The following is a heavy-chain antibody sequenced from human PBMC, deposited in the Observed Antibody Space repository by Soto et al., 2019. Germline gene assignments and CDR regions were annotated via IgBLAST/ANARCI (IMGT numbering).Heavy chain of an antibody. CDR1: GGSISSGGYY. Sequence: SETLSLTCTVSGGSISSGGYYWSWIRQHPGKGLEWIGYIYYSGSTYYNPSLKSRVTISVDTSKNQFSLKLSSVTAADTAVYYCARGYCSSTSCYAVYWFDPWGQGVLVTVSS. V-gene: IGHV4-31*03. CDR2: IYYSGST. J-gene: IGHJ5*02. D-gene: IGHD2-2*01. CDR3: ARGYCSSTSCYAVYWFDP.